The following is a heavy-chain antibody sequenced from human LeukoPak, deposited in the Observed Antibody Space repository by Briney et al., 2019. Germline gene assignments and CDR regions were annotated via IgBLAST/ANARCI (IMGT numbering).Heavy chain of an antibody. J-gene: IGHJ4*02. D-gene: IGHD1-14*01. CDR3: TRDRSRAEDD. CDR1: GFSFSDHW. CDR2: INQGGSDK. Sequence: GGSLRLSCEASGFSFSDHWMGWVRQAPGKGLECVANINQGGSDKYYVDSVKGRFTISGDNANNLLYLQMNSLRGEDTAVYYCTRDRSRAEDDWGQGTLVTVSS. V-gene: IGHV3-7*01.